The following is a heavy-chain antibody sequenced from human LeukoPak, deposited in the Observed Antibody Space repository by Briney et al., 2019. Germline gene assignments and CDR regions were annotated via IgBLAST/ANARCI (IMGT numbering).Heavy chain of an antibody. CDR2: ITGSSSTI. CDR3: ATDRRWAFDY. J-gene: IGHJ4*02. V-gene: IGHV3-48*01. Sequence: PGGSLRLSCAASGFTLSSYSMNWVRQAPGKGLEWVSYITGSSSTISYADSVKGRFTISRDNARNSLYLQMNSLRAEDTAVYYCATDRRWAFDYWGQGTLVTVSS. CDR1: GFTLSSYS. D-gene: IGHD6-13*01.